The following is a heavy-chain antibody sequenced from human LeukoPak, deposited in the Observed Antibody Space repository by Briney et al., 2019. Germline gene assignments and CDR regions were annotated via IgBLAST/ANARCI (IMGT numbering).Heavy chain of an antibody. J-gene: IGHJ6*03. CDR2: IIPIFGTA. CDR3: ARETYSSSSPTSYYYYMDV. D-gene: IGHD6-6*01. V-gene: IGHV1-69*05. Sequence: SVKVSCKASGGTFSSYAISWVRQAPGQGLEWMGGIIPIFGTANYAQKFQGRVTITTDESTSTAYMELSSLRSEDTAVYYCARETYSSSSPTSYYYYMDVWGKGTTVTVSS. CDR1: GGTFSSYA.